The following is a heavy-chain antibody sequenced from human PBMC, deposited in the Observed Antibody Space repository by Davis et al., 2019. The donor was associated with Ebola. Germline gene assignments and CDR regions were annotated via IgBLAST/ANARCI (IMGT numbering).Heavy chain of an antibody. J-gene: IGHJ4*02. CDR1: GFTFSSYA. CDR3: TTASGSTY. D-gene: IGHD3-22*01. Sequence: GESLKISCAASGFTFSSYAMSWVRQAPGKGLEWVSAISGSGGSTYYADSVKGRFTISRDNSKNTLYLQMNSLKTEDTAVYYCTTASGSTYWGQGTLVTVSS. CDR2: ISGSGGST. V-gene: IGHV3-23*01.